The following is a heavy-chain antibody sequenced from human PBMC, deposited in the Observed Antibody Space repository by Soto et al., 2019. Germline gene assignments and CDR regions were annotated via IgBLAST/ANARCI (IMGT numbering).Heavy chain of an antibody. CDR2: IYSGGST. V-gene: IGHV3-66*01. D-gene: IGHD6-19*01. J-gene: IGHJ3*02. CDR1: GFTVSSNY. Sequence: EVQLVESGGGLVQPGVSLRLSCAASGFTVSSNYMSWVRQAPGKGLEWVSVIYSGGSTYYADSVKGRFTIYRDNSKNTLYLQMNSLRAEDTAVYYCAREGRAVDGNPIPFDIWGQGTIVTVSS. CDR3: AREGRAVDGNPIPFDI.